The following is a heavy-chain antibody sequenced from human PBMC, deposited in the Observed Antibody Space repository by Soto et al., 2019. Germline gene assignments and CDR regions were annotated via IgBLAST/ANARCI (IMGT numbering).Heavy chain of an antibody. D-gene: IGHD6-6*01. Sequence: GGSLRLSCAASGFTFSNAWMSWVRQAPGKGVEWVGRIKSKTDGEPTDYAAPVKGIFTISRDDSKNTLYLQMNSLKTVDTALYYCTSLYSSSFPFDYWGQGTLVTVSS. CDR1: GFTFSNAW. CDR3: TSLYSSSFPFDY. V-gene: IGHV3-15*01. J-gene: IGHJ4*02. CDR2: IKSKTDGEPT.